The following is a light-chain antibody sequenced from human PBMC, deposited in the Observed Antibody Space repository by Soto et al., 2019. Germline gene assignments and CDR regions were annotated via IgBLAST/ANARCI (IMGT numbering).Light chain of an antibody. CDR3: QQYNSYWT. Sequence: DITMTQSPSTLSASVGDRVTITCRASQSISSWLAWYQQKPGKAPKLLIYKASSLESGVPSSFSGSGSGTEFTLTICSLQPDDFATYYCQQYNSYWTFGQWTQVEIK. CDR1: QSISSW. V-gene: IGKV1-5*03. CDR2: KAS. J-gene: IGKJ1*01.